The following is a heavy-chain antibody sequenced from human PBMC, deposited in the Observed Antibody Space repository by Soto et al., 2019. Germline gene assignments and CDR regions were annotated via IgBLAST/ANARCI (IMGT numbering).Heavy chain of an antibody. J-gene: IGHJ4*02. V-gene: IGHV4-34*01. CDR2: INHSGST. CDR1: GGSFSGYY. D-gene: IGHD3-9*01. CDR3: ARGRSLGYDILTGYYPYYFDY. Sequence: SETLSLTCAVYGGSFSGYYWSWIRQPPGKGLEWIGEINHSGSTNYNPSLKSRVTISVDTSKNQFSLKLSSVTAADTAVYYCARGRSLGYDILTGYYPYYFDYWGQGTLVTVSS.